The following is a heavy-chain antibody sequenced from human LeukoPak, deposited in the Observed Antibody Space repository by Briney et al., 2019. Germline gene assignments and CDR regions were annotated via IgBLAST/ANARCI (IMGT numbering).Heavy chain of an antibody. J-gene: IGHJ4*02. CDR3: ARDIMSGY. D-gene: IGHD3-16*01. CDR2: ISGSGGST. CDR1: GFTFSSYA. V-gene: IGHV3-23*01. Sequence: PGGSLRLSCAASGFTFSSYAMSWVRQAPGKGLEWVSAISGSGGSTYYADSVKGRFTISRDNAKNSLYLQMNSLRAEDTAVYYYARDIMSGYWGQGTLVTVSS.